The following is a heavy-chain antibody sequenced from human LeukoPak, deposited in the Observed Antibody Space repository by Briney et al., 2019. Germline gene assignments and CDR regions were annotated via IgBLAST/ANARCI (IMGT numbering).Heavy chain of an antibody. Sequence: AASVNVSCKASGGTFSSYAISWVRQAPGQGLEWMGGIIPIFGTANYAQKFQGRVTITRVTSASTVYMELSSLRSEDTAVYYCARYGSVVDTAIFDYWGQGTLVTVSS. CDR2: IIPIFGTA. CDR3: ARYGSVVDTAIFDY. V-gene: IGHV1-69*05. J-gene: IGHJ4*02. CDR1: GGTFSSYA. D-gene: IGHD5-18*01.